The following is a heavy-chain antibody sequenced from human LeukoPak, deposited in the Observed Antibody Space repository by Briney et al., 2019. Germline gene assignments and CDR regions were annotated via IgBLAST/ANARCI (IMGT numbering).Heavy chain of an antibody. CDR1: GFTFSSHG. V-gene: IGHV3-30*18. CDR2: ISYDGTNK. CDR3: AKDLFGGGYDYYSGMDV. Sequence: PGRSLRLSCAASGFTFSSHGIHWVRQAPGKGLEWVGLISYDGTNKYYTESVKGRFTISRDNSKNTLYLRMNSLRAEDTAVYYCAKDLFGGGYDYYSGMDVWGQGTTVTVSS. J-gene: IGHJ6*02. D-gene: IGHD3-16*01.